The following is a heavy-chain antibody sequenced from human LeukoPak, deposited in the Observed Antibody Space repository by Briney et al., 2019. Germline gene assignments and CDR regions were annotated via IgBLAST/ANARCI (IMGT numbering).Heavy chain of an antibody. J-gene: IGHJ4*02. CDR3: AKDFRPFGLRY. D-gene: IGHD3/OR15-3a*01. Sequence: GGSLRLSCAASGFTFSSYGMHWVRQAPGKGLEWVALIPYDGTNKYYADSVKGRFTISRDNSKNTLYLQMNSLRAEDTAVYYCAKDFRPFGLRYWGQGTLVTVSS. CDR1: GFTFSSYG. CDR2: IPYDGTNK. V-gene: IGHV3-30*02.